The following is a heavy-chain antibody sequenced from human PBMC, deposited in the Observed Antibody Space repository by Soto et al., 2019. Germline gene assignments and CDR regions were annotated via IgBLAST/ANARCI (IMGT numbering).Heavy chain of an antibody. CDR3: ARGSIAPRPLYYGMDV. Sequence: GGSLRLSCAASGFSFSSYGMNWVRQAPGRGLEWLSDIRSGSSSIYYADSVKGRFTISRDNAKNSLYLQMNSLRDEDTAVYYCARGSIAPRPLYYGMDVWGQGTTVTVSS. D-gene: IGHD6-6*01. V-gene: IGHV3-48*02. CDR2: IRSGSSSI. CDR1: GFSFSSYG. J-gene: IGHJ6*02.